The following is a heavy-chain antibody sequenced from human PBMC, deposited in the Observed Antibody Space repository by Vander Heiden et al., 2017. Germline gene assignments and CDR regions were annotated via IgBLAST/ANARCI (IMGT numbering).Heavy chain of an antibody. J-gene: IGHJ4*02. CDR3: ARDRGYYDSSETFDY. Sequence: EVQLVESGGGLVQPGGSLRLSCAVPGFTFRSDSMNWVRQAPGKGLEWVSYISSSSSTIDYADSVKGRFTISRDNAKNSLYLQMNSLRDEDTAVYYCARDRGYYDSSETFDYWGQGTLVTVSS. V-gene: IGHV3-48*02. D-gene: IGHD3-22*01. CDR1: GFTFRSDS. CDR2: ISSSSSTI.